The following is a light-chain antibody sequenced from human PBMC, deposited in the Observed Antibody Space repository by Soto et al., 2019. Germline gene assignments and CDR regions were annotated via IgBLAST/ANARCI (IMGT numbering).Light chain of an antibody. CDR2: EVN. J-gene: IGLJ1*01. Sequence: QSVLTQPPSAYGSPGQSVTISCTGTSSDVGGYNYVSWYQQHPGKAPKLIIYEVNKRPSGVPDRFSGSKSGNTASLTVSGLQAEDEADYYCSSYAGSNNYVFGTGTKVTVL. CDR1: SSDVGGYNY. CDR3: SSYAGSNNYV. V-gene: IGLV2-8*01.